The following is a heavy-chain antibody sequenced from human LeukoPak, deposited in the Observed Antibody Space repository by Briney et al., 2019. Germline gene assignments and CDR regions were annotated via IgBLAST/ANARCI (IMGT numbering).Heavy chain of an antibody. CDR3: ARGHTYYYDSSGYYYQEARFDY. J-gene: IGHJ4*02. CDR1: GGSFSGYY. CDR2: INHSGST. V-gene: IGHV4-34*01. D-gene: IGHD3-22*01. Sequence: TPSETLSLTCAVYGGSFSGYYWSWIRQPPGKGLEWIGEINHSGSTNYNPSLKSRVTISVDTSKNQFSLKLSSVTAADTAVYYCARGHTYYYDSSGYYYQEARFDYWGQGTLVTVSS.